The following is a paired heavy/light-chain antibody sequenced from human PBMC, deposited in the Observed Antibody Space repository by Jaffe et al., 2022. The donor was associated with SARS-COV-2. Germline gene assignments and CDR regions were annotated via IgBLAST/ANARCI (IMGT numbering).Heavy chain of an antibody. CDR3: ARGGSGYWGDWFDP. Sequence: QVQLVQSGAEVREPGASVKVSCKASGYTFTSYYIHWVRQAPGQGLEWMGIINTNTGGTSYTQILRGRVTMARDTSTGTVYMELSRLRSEDTAVYFCARGGSGYWGDWFDPWGQGTLVTVSS. D-gene: IGHD3-22*01. J-gene: IGHJ5*02. V-gene: IGHV1-46*04. CDR1: GYTFTSYY. CDR2: INTNTGGT.
Light chain of an antibody. J-gene: IGKJ2*01. CDR1: QSVSSSS. CDR3: QQYGTSMYT. Sequence: EIVLTQSPGTLSLSPGERATLSCRASQSVSSSSLAWYQQKPGQAPRLLIYGASSRATGIPDRFSGSGSGTDFTLTISRLEPEDFAVYYCQQYGTSMYTFGQGTKLEIK. CDR2: GAS. V-gene: IGKV3-20*01.